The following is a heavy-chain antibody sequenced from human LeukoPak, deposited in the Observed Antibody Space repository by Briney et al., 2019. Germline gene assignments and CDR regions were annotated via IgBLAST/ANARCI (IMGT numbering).Heavy chain of an antibody. CDR2: IKQDGSEK. CDR3: ARVQLGIRQWLDRDY. Sequence: PGGSLRLSCAASGFTFSSYWMSWVRQAPGKGLEWVANIKQDGSEKYYVDSVKGRFTISRDNAKNSLYLQMNSLRAEDTAVYYCARVQLGIRQWLDRDYWGQGTLVTVSS. D-gene: IGHD6-19*01. J-gene: IGHJ4*02. CDR1: GFTFSSYW. V-gene: IGHV3-7*01.